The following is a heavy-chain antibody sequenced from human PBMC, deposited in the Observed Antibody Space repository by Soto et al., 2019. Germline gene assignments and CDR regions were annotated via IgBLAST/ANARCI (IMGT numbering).Heavy chain of an antibody. D-gene: IGHD1-1*01. CDR2: ITHSGVT. V-gene: IGHV4-34*01. J-gene: IGHJ4*02. Sequence: PSETLSLTCDVYGGPLSGYYWSWIRQPPGKGLEWIGEITHSGVTNYYPSLESRVTISLDTSKNHLSLHLSSVTAADTAVYYCRMTGHSWNGDYWGQGTLVTVSS. CDR1: GGPLSGYY. CDR3: RMTGHSWNGDY.